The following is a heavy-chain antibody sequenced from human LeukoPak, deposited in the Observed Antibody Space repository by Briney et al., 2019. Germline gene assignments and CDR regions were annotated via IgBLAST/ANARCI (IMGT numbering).Heavy chain of an antibody. CDR3: ARGRYDFWSGYPAPNWFDP. Sequence: PSETLSLTCAVYGGSFSGYYWSWIRQPPGKGLEWIGEINHSGSTNYNPSLKSRVTISVDTSKNQFSLKLSSVTAADTAVYYCARGRYDFWSGYPAPNWFDPWGQGTLVTVSS. J-gene: IGHJ5*02. CDR1: GGSFSGYY. D-gene: IGHD3-3*01. CDR2: INHSGST. V-gene: IGHV4-34*01.